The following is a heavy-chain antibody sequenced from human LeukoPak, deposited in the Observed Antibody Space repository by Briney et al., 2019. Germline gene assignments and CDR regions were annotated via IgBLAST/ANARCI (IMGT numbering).Heavy chain of an antibody. J-gene: IGHJ4*02. CDR3: ARDLTGKQLAHEFDY. V-gene: IGHV1-2*02. Sequence: ASVKVSCKASGYTFTGYYMHWVRQAPGQGLEWMGWINPNSGGTNYAQKFQGRVTMTRDTSISTAYMELSRLRSDDTAVYYCARDLTGKQLAHEFDYWGQGTLVTVSS. D-gene: IGHD6-13*01. CDR2: INPNSGGT. CDR1: GYTFTGYY.